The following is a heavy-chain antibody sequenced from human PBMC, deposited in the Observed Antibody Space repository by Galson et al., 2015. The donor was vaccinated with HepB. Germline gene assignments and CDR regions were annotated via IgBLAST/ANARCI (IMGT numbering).Heavy chain of an antibody. CDR1: EYSFSNYW. Sequence: QSGAEVKKPGESLKISCKGSEYSFSNYWIVWVRQMPGKGLEWMGVIYPADSDIRYSPSFRGQVTISADKSIRTAYLQWSRLKASDTAISYCARHGVYGGNESWYYDLWVRGTLVTGSS. CDR3: ARHGVYGGNESWYYDL. D-gene: IGHD4-23*01. CDR2: IYPADSDI. V-gene: IGHV5-51*01. J-gene: IGHJ2*01.